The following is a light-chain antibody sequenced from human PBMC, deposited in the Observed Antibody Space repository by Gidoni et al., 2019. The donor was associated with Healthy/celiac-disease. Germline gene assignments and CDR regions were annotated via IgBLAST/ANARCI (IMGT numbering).Light chain of an antibody. CDR3: QQSYSTPPWT. CDR2: AAS. Sequence: DIQMTQSPSSLSASVGDRVTITCRASQSISSYFNWYQQKPGKAPKLLIYAASSLQSGVPARFSGSGSGTDFTLTISSLQPEDFATYYCQQSYSTPPWTFGQXTKREIK. J-gene: IGKJ2*02. V-gene: IGKV1-39*01. CDR1: QSISSY.